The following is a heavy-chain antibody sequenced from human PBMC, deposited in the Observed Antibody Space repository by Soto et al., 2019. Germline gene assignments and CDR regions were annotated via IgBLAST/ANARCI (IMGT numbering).Heavy chain of an antibody. J-gene: IGHJ4*02. CDR1: GYTFTVYY. CDR2: INPKSGGT. CDR3: ARDLAKGGGSAGFDY. V-gene: IGHV1-2*02. Sequence: ASVKVSCKASGYTFTVYYMHWVRQAPGQGLEWMGWINPKSGGTMYPQKFQGRVTMTWDTSISTANMALTRLRSDDTAVYYCARDLAKGGGSAGFDYWGQGTLVTVSS. D-gene: IGHD1-26*01.